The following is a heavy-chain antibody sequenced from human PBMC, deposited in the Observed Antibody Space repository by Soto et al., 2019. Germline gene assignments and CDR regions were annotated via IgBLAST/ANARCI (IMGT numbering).Heavy chain of an antibody. Sequence: QVQLVQSGAEVKKPGASVKVSCKASGYTFTSYGISWVRQAPGQGLEWMGWISAYNGNTNYAQKLQGRVTMTSDTSTSTAYMELRSLRSDDTAVYYCARGGPLSIAVAGYYYYYGMDVWGQGTTVTVSS. CDR3: ARGGPLSIAVAGYYYYYGMDV. D-gene: IGHD6-19*01. J-gene: IGHJ6*02. CDR2: ISAYNGNT. CDR1: GYTFTSYG. V-gene: IGHV1-18*01.